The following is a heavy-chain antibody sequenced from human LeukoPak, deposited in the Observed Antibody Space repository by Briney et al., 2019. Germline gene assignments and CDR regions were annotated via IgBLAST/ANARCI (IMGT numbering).Heavy chain of an antibody. CDR2: ISGSGGST. D-gene: IGHD2-2*01. CDR1: GLRFSSYA. J-gene: IGHJ6*02. V-gene: IGHV3-23*01. Sequence: GGSLRLSCVVSGLRFSSYAMSWVRQAPGKGLEWVSAISGSGGSTYYADSVKGRFTISRDNSKNTLYLQMNSLRAEDTAVYYCAKSEGVVAYGMDVWGQGTTVTVSS. CDR3: AKSEGVVAYGMDV.